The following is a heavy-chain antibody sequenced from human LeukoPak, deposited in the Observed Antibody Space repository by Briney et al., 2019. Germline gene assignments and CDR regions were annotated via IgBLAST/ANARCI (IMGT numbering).Heavy chain of an antibody. CDR1: GYTFTNFW. D-gene: IGHD1-1*01. CDR3: VRQPRVHTPDL. J-gene: IGHJ4*02. V-gene: IGHV5-51*01. Sequence: GESLKISCEGSGYTFTNFWIGWVRQMPGKGLEWMGIVSPSDSDTRYSPSFQGQVTISADKSITTAYLQWSSLKASDTATYYCVRQPRVHTPDLWGQGTLVTVSS. CDR2: VSPSDSDT.